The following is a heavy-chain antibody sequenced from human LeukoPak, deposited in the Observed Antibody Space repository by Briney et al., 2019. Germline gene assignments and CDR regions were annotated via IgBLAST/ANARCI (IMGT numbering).Heavy chain of an antibody. J-gene: IGHJ3*02. CDR2: IYPGDSDT. D-gene: IGHD2-2*02. Sequence: PGGSLRLSCKGSGYSFSSYWIGWVRQMPGKGLEWMGIIYPGDSDTRYSPSFQGQVTISADKSISTAYLQWSSLKASDTAMYYCASSFIVVVPAAISPDAFDIWGQGTMVTVSS. CDR1: GYSFSSYW. CDR3: ASSFIVVVPAAISPDAFDI. V-gene: IGHV5-51*01.